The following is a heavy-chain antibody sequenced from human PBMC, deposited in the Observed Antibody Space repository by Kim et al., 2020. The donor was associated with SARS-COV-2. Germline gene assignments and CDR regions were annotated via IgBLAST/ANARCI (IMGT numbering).Heavy chain of an antibody. J-gene: IGHJ6*02. CDR1: GFTFSSYA. V-gene: IGHV3-23*01. Sequence: GGSLRLSCAASGFTFSSYAMSWVRQAPGKGLEWVSAISGSGGSTYYADSVKGRFTISRDNSKNTLYLQMNSLRAEDTAVYYCANGQLGNYYYYYGMDVWGQGTTVTVSS. CDR3: ANGQLGNYYYYYGMDV. D-gene: IGHD6-13*01. CDR2: ISGSGGST.